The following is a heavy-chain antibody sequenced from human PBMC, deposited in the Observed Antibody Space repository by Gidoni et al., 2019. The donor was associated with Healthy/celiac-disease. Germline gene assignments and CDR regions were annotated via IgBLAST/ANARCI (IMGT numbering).Heavy chain of an antibody. J-gene: IGHJ4*02. CDR3: AKGGFIAVAGTGDY. V-gene: IGHV3-23*01. CDR2: ISGSGGST. CDR1: GFTFSSYA. D-gene: IGHD6-19*01. Sequence: EVQLLESGGGLVHPGGSLRLSCAASGFTFSSYAMSWVRQAPGKGLEWGSAISGSGGSTYYADSVKGRFTISRDNSKNTLYLQMNSLRAEDTAVYYCAKGGFIAVAGTGDYWGQGTLVTVSS.